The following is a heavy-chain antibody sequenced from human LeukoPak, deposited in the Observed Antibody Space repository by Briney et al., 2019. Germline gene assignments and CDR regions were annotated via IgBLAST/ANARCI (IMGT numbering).Heavy chain of an antibody. CDR3: ASRTYYGSGSTFDY. V-gene: IGHV3-66*01. J-gene: IGHJ4*02. CDR1: GFTFSSYS. D-gene: IGHD3-10*01. Sequence: GGSLRLSCAASGFTFSSYSMNWVRQAPGKGLEWVSVIYSGGSTYYADSVKGRFTISRDNSKNTLYLQMNSLRAEDTAVYYCASRTYYGSGSTFDYWGQGTLVTVSS. CDR2: IYSGGST.